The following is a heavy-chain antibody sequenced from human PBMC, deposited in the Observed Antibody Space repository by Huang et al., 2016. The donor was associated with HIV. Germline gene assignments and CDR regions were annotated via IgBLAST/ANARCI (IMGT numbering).Heavy chain of an antibody. CDR3: ARQVDGFRSHFDF. V-gene: IGHV5-51*01. J-gene: IGHJ4*02. CDR1: GYGFSSYW. Sequence: EVLLVQSGAELKEPGESLKISCKASGYGFSSYWIGWVRQKPGKGLELMGIIDPRDSETKYSPSFDGQVTISADKSTRTADLQWGSLKAPDTAIYFCARQVDGFRSHFDFWGQGTLVSVSS. CDR2: IDPRDSET. D-gene: IGHD5-18*01.